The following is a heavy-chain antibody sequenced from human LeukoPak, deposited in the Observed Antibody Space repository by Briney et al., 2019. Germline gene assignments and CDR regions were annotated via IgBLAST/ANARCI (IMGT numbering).Heavy chain of an antibody. Sequence: GGPLRLSCVASGFTLSNYAMSWVRQAPGKGLEGGSGISGDSGGTNYADSVKGRFTISRDNSKNTLYLQMNSLRAEDTAAYYCAKDGGPTVFYYFDSWGQGTLVTVSS. CDR1: GFTLSNYA. V-gene: IGHV3-23*01. CDR3: AKDGGPTVFYYFDS. D-gene: IGHD1-1*01. CDR2: ISGDSGGT. J-gene: IGHJ4*02.